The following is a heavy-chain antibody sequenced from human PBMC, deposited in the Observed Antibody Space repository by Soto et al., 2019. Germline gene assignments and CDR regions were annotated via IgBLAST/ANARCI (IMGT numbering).Heavy chain of an antibody. J-gene: IGHJ4*02. CDR3: ARAGLTTVELATPF. V-gene: IGHV1-2*02. CDR1: GYIFTGYY. CDR2: INANSGAT. Sequence: QVQVVQSGAEVKKPGASVKVSCKASGYIFTGYYIHWVRQAPGQRLEWMGWINANSGATKYAEQFQARLTMTGDTSISTAYMELSRLTTDDTAVYYCARAGLTTVELATPFWGRGTLVTVSS. D-gene: IGHD1-1*01.